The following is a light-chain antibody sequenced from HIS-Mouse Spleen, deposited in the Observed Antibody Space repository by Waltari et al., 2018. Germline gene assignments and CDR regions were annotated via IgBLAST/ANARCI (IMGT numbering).Light chain of an antibody. V-gene: IGKV3-20*01. CDR1: QSVSSSY. CDR3: QQYGSSPPYT. J-gene: IGKJ2*01. CDR2: GAS. Sequence: EIVLTQSPGTLSLSPGERATLSCRASQSVSSSYLAWYQQKPGQAPGRLIYGASSRATGIPDRFSGSGSGTDFTLTISRLEPEDFAVYYCQQYGSSPPYTFGQGTKLEIK.